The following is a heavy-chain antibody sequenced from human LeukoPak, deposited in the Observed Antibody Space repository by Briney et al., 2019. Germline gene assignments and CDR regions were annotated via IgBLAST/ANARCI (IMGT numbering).Heavy chain of an antibody. D-gene: IGHD4/OR15-4a*01. V-gene: IGHV3-23*01. CDR1: GFIFSKYT. CDR3: AKEPTVLTRYFDY. CDR2: ISGSGGST. Sequence: GGSLRLSCAASGFIFSKYTMSWVRQAPGKGLEWVSAISGSGGSTYYADSVKGRFTISRDNSKNTLYLQMNSLRAEDTAVYYCAKEPTVLTRYFDYWGQGTLVTVSS. J-gene: IGHJ4*02.